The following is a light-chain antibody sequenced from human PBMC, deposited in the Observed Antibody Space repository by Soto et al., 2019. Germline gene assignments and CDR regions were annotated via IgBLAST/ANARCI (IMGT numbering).Light chain of an antibody. V-gene: IGKV2-28*01. CDR3: MQGLQSPIM. J-gene: IGKJ5*01. CDR2: LGS. Sequence: DIVMTQSPLSLPVTPGEPASISCTSSQSLHNNGDNYLDWYLQKPGQSPQLLIYLGSNRASGVPARFSGSGSGTDFTLTISRVEAEDFGFYYCMQGLQSPIMFGQGTRLEIK. CDR1: QSLHNNGDNY.